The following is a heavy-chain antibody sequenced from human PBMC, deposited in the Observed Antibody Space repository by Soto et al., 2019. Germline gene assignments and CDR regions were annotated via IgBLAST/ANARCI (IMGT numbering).Heavy chain of an antibody. J-gene: IGHJ5*02. CDR2: IYHSGNT. D-gene: IGHD3-16*02. Sequence: LSLTCAVSTYSISSGYYWGWIRQPPGKGLEWIGSIYHSGNTYYNPSLKSRVTISVDTSKNQFSLKLNSVTAADTAVYYCARDFLSSLPWGQGTLVTVSS. V-gene: IGHV4-38-2*02. CDR1: TYSISSGYY. CDR3: ARDFLSSLP.